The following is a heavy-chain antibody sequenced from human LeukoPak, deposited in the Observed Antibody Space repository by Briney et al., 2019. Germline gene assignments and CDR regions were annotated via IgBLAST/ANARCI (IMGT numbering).Heavy chain of an antibody. CDR3: ASRYNWNDAGFDP. CDR2: INHSGST. V-gene: IGHV4-34*01. D-gene: IGHD1-20*01. Sequence: KTSETLSLTCAVYGGSFSGYYWSWIRQPPGKGLEWIGEINHSGSTNYNPSLKSRVTISVDTSKNQFTLKLSSVTAADTAVYYCASRYNWNDAGFDPWGQGTLVTVSS. J-gene: IGHJ5*02. CDR1: GGSFSGYY.